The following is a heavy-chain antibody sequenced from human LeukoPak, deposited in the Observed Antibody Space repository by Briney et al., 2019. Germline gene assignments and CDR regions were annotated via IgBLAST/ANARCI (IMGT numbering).Heavy chain of an antibody. J-gene: IGHJ5*02. Sequence: ASVKVSCKASGYTFTGYYMHWVRQAPGQGLEWMGWINPNSDGTNYAQKFQGRVTMTRDTSISTAYMELSRLRSDDTAVYYCARGHDILTGYYLRGGNWFDPWGQGTLVTVSS. CDR2: INPNSDGT. CDR3: ARGHDILTGYYLRGGNWFDP. D-gene: IGHD3-9*01. V-gene: IGHV1-2*02. CDR1: GYTFTGYY.